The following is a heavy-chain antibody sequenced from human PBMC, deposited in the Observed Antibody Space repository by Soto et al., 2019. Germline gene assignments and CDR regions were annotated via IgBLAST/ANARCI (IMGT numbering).Heavy chain of an antibody. D-gene: IGHD2-2*01. Sequence: PGESLKLSCQGSGYNFINHWIAWVRQMPGKGLEWMGIVYPDDSDTRYSPSFQGQVTISADKSISTAYLPWSSLEASDTAMYYCAKPTYCSSTHCSPFDYWGQGTLVTVSS. V-gene: IGHV5-51*01. CDR1: GYNFINHW. J-gene: IGHJ4*02. CDR2: VYPDDSDT. CDR3: AKPTYCSSTHCSPFDY.